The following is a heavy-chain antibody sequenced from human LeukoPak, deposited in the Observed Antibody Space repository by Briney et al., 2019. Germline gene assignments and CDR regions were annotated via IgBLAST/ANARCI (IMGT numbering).Heavy chain of an antibody. D-gene: IGHD5-18*01. J-gene: IGHJ4*02. CDR1: GFTFSSYA. V-gene: IGHV3-30*04. CDR2: ISYDGSNK. CDR3: ARDFRKLSGYSYGTVDY. Sequence: QPGGSLRLSCAASGFTFSSYAMHWVRQAPGKGLEWVAVISYDGSNKYYADSVKGRFTISRDNSKNTLYLQMNSLRAEDTAVYYCARDFRKLSGYSYGTVDYWGQGTLVTVYS.